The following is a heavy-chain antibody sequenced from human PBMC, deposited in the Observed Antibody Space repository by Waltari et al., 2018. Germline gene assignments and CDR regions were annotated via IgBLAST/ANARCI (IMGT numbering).Heavy chain of an antibody. V-gene: IGHV3-23*01. CDR3: CSLQVPTAIAY. J-gene: IGHJ4*02. Sequence: EVQLLESGGGLVQPGGSLRLSCGAPGLTFSSFAMNWVRQAPGRGLEWVSGISGSGGSTDYADSVKGRFTISRDNSKNTLYLEMSSLRAEDTAVYYCCSLQVPTAIAYWGQGTLVTVSS. D-gene: IGHD1-1*01. CDR2: ISGSGGST. CDR1: GLTFSSFA.